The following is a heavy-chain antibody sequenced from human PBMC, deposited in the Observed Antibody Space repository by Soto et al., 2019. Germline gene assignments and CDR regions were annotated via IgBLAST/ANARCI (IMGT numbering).Heavy chain of an antibody. CDR1: GFTFSSYS. D-gene: IGHD2-2*01. Sequence: GGSLRLSCAASGFTFSSYSMNWARQAPGKGLEWVSSISSSSGYIYYADSVKGRFTISRDNAKNSLYLQMNSLRAEDTAVYYCARVKLGYCISTSCYHDYWGQGT. CDR2: ISSSSGYI. CDR3: ARVKLGYCISTSCYHDY. J-gene: IGHJ4*02. V-gene: IGHV3-21*01.